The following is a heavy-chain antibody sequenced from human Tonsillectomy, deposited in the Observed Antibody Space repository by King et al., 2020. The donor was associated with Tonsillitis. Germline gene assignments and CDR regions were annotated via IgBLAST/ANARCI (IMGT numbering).Heavy chain of an antibody. CDR2: ISISGTTT. CDR3: ATEIRPNDY. V-gene: IGHV3-23*04. J-gene: IGHJ4*02. Sequence: VQLVESGGGLVQPGGSLRLSCAASGFTFSTYAMSWFRQAPGKGLEWVSAISISGTTTYYADSVKGRFTISRDNSKNTVYLQMNSLRAEDTAIYYCATEIRPNDYWGQGTLVTVSS. D-gene: IGHD3-16*01. CDR1: GFTFSTYA.